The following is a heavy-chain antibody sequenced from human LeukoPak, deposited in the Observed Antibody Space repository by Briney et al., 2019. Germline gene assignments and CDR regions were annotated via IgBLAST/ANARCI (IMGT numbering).Heavy chain of an antibody. CDR1: GYTFTSYG. Sequence: GASVKVSCKASGYTFTSYGISWMRQSPGQGLEWMGWISAYNGNTNYAQKLQGRVTMTTDTSTSTAYMELRSLRSDDTAVYYCARGVRLVGIAAAGTRNNWFDPWGQGTLVTVSS. D-gene: IGHD6-13*01. CDR3: ARGVRLVGIAAAGTRNNWFDP. J-gene: IGHJ5*02. V-gene: IGHV1-18*01. CDR2: ISAYNGNT.